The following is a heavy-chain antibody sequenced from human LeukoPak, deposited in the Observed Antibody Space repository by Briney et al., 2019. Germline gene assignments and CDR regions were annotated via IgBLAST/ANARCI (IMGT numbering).Heavy chain of an antibody. V-gene: IGHV3-48*01. J-gene: IGHJ4*02. CDR2: ISSSSSTI. CDR3: ARDPGYCTNGVCYTNLDY. D-gene: IGHD2-8*01. Sequence: GGSLRLSCAASGFTFSSYSMNWVRQAPGKGLEWVSYISSSSSTIYYADSVKGRFTISRDNAKNSLYLQMDSLRAEDTAVYYCARDPGYCTNGVCYTNLDYWGQGTLVTVSP. CDR1: GFTFSSYS.